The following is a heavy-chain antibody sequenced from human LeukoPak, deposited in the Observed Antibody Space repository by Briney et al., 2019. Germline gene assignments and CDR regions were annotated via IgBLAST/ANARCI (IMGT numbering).Heavy chain of an antibody. Sequence: GASVKVSCKASGYTFTSYGISWVRQAPGQGLEWMGWISAYNGNTNYAQKLQGRVTMTTDTSTSTAYMELRSLRSDDTAVYYCARDELYNSYGYVYYYYGMDVWGQGTTVTVSS. CDR1: GYTFTSYG. CDR3: ARDELYNSYGYVYYYYGMDV. D-gene: IGHD5-18*01. J-gene: IGHJ6*02. V-gene: IGHV1-18*01. CDR2: ISAYNGNT.